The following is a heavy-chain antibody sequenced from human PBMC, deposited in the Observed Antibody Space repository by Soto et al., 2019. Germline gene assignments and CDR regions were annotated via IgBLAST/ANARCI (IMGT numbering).Heavy chain of an antibody. CDR3: ARDLLWYGEPYNWFDP. CDR1: GFTFSSHA. D-gene: IGHD3-10*01. V-gene: IGHV3-30-3*01. CDR2: ISYDGSKV. Sequence: QVQLVEYGGGVVQPGRSLRLSCAASGFTFSSHAMHWVRQAPGKGLEWVAVISYDGSKVYYADSVKGRFTISRDNSKNTLYLQMNSLRAEDTAVYYCARDLLWYGEPYNWFDPWGQGTLVTVSS. J-gene: IGHJ5*02.